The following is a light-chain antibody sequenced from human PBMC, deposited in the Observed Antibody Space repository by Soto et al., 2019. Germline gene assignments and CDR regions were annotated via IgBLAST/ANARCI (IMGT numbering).Light chain of an antibody. V-gene: IGLV2-23*01. CDR3: CSYAGSSPR. J-gene: IGLJ1*01. CDR1: SRDVGSYNL. CDR2: EGS. Sequence: QSALTQPASVSGSPGQSITISCTGTSRDVGSYNLVSWYQQHPGKAPKLMIYEGSKRPSGVSNRFSGSKSGNTASLTISGLQDEDEADYYCCSYAGSSPRFGTGTKLTVL.